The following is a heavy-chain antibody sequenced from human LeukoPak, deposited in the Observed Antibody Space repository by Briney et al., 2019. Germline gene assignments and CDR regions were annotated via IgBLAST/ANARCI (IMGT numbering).Heavy chain of an antibody. D-gene: IGHD6-19*01. CDR3: AKGQWLVPWFDY. Sequence: PGRSLRLSCAASGFTFDDYAMHWVRQAPGKGLEWVSGISWNSGSIGYADFVKGRLTISRDNAKNSLYLQMNSLRAEDTALYYCAKGQWLVPWFDYWGQRTLVTVSS. V-gene: IGHV3-9*01. CDR2: ISWNSGSI. J-gene: IGHJ4*02. CDR1: GFTFDDYA.